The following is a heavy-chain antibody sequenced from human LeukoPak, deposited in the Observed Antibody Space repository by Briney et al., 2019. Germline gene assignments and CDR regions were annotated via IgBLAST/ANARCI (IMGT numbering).Heavy chain of an antibody. CDR3: ARDQDDILTGYSRGAMDV. V-gene: IGHV3-30-3*01. J-gene: IGHJ6*02. CDR1: GFTFNSYA. Sequence: PGGSLRLSCAASGFTFNSYAMHWVRQAPGKGLEWVAVISYDGSNKYYADSVKGRFTISRDNSKNTLYLQMNSLRAEDTAVYYCARDQDDILTGYSRGAMDVRGQGTTVTVSS. CDR2: ISYDGSNK. D-gene: IGHD3-9*01.